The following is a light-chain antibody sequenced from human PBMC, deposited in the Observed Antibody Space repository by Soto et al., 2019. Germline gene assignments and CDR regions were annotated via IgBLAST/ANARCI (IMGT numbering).Light chain of an antibody. J-gene: IGKJ3*01. CDR1: QSIGGN. V-gene: IGKV3-11*01. CDR3: QQRSNGPLFT. Sequence: EIVLTQSPATLSLSPGERDTLSCRASQSIGGNLAWYQQKPGQAPRLLIYDASNRATGIPARFSGKGSGTDLTLTISSLEPEDVAVFYCQQRSNGPLFTFGPGTKVDIK. CDR2: DAS.